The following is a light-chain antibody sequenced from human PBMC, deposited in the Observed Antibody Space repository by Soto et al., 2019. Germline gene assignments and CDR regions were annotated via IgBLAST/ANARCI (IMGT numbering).Light chain of an antibody. CDR3: QQSYRTLT. CDR1: QSISSY. J-gene: IGKJ5*01. Sequence: DIQMTQSPSSLSASVGDRITITCRASQSISSYVNWYQQKPGKAPKLLIYAASTLQSGVPSRFSGSGSGTEFTLTISSLQPEDFATYYCQQSYRTLTFGQGTRLEIK. V-gene: IGKV1-39*01. CDR2: AAS.